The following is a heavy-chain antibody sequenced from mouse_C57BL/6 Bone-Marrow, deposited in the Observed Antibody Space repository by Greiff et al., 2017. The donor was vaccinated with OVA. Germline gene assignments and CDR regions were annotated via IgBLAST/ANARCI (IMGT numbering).Heavy chain of an antibody. CDR2: VDPSDSYT. CDR1: GYTFTSYW. J-gene: IGHJ2*01. D-gene: IGHD4-1*01. V-gene: IGHV1-50*01. CDR3: ARWGTERDY. Sequence: QVQLQQPGAELVKPGASVKLSCKASGYTFTSYWMQWVKQRPGQGLEWIGEVDPSDSYTNYNQKFKGKATLTVDTSSSTAYMQLSSLTSEDSAVYYCARWGTERDYWGQGTTLTVSS.